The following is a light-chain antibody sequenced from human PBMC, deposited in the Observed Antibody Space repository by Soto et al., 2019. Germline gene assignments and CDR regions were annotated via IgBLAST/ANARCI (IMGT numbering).Light chain of an antibody. CDR1: QSVSSN. V-gene: IGKV3-15*01. CDR3: QQYGSSGT. Sequence: EIMMTQSPATLSVYPGERATLSCRASQSVSSNLAWYQQKPGQAPRLLIYGASTRATGIPARFSGSGSGTEFTLTISSLQSEDFAVYYCQQYGSSGTFGQGTKVDI. J-gene: IGKJ1*01. CDR2: GAS.